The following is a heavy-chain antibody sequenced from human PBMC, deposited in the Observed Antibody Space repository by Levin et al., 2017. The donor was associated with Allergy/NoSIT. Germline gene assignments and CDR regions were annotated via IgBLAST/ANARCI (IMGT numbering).Heavy chain of an antibody. Sequence: ASVKVSCKASGYTFTSYGISWVRQAPGQGLEWMGWISAYNGNTNYAQKLQGRVTMTTDTSTSTAYMELRSLRSDDTAVYYCAREARIAAAGTWGYWGQGTLVTVSS. J-gene: IGHJ4*02. CDR2: ISAYNGNT. V-gene: IGHV1-18*01. D-gene: IGHD6-13*01. CDR1: GYTFTSYG. CDR3: AREARIAAAGTWGY.